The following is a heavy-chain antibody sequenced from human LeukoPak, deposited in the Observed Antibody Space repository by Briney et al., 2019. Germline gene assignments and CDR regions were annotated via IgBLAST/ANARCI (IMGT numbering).Heavy chain of an antibody. CDR1: GDSVSSSSYY. D-gene: IGHD6-6*01. J-gene: IGHJ5*02. CDR2: IYITGST. V-gene: IGHV4-61*02. Sequence: SETLSLTCTVSGDSVSSSSYYWTWIRRSAGKGLEWIGRIYITGSTNYNPSLKSRVTISLDTSKNQFSLKLTSVTVADTAVYYCARGGRSSSSWFDPRGQGTLVTVSS. CDR3: ARGGRSSSSWFDP.